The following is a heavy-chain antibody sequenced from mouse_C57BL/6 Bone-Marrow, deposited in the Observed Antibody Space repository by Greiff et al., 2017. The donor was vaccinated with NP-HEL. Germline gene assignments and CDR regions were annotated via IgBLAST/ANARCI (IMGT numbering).Heavy chain of an antibody. V-gene: IGHV1-66*01. CDR2: IYPGSGNT. Sequence: VKLQQSGPELVKPGASVKISCKASGYSFTSYYIHWVKQRPGQGLEWIGWIYPGSGNTKYNEKFKGKATLTADTSSSTAYMQLSSLTSEDSAVYYGARDGSSYYFDYWGQGTTLTVSS. CDR3: ARDGSSYYFDY. D-gene: IGHD1-1*01. CDR1: GYSFTSYY. J-gene: IGHJ2*01.